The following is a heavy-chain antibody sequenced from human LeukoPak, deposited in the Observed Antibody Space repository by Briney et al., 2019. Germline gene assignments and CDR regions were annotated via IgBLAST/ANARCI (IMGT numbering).Heavy chain of an antibody. D-gene: IGHD3-3*01. Sequence: PSETLSLTCAVYGGSFSGYYWSWIRQPPGKGLEWIGEINHSESTNYNPSLKSRVTISVDTSKNQFSLKLSSVTAADTAVYYCARRIFGVIGYYYYYMDVWGKGTTVTVSS. CDR1: GGSFSGYY. CDR2: INHSEST. V-gene: IGHV4-34*01. J-gene: IGHJ6*03. CDR3: ARRIFGVIGYYYYYMDV.